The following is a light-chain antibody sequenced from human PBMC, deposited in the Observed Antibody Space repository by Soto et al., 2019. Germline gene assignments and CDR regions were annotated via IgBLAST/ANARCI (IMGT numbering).Light chain of an antibody. V-gene: IGLV2-14*01. CDR1: SSDVGSYNY. J-gene: IGLJ2*01. CDR3: SSFTSGSNSHVL. Sequence: QSALTQPASVSGSPGQSLTISCTGISSDVGSYNYVSWYQQHPGKAPKLMIYEVSNRPSGVSNRFSGSESGNTASLTISGLQAEDEADYYCSSFTSGSNSHVLFGGGTKLTVL. CDR2: EVS.